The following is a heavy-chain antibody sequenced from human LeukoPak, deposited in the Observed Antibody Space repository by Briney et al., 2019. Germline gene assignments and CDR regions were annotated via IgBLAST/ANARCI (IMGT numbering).Heavy chain of an antibody. V-gene: IGHV4-4*07. D-gene: IGHD2-2*01. J-gene: IGHJ6*03. CDR1: GGSISSYY. CDR2: IYTSGST. Sequence: SETLSLTCTVSGGSISSYYWSWIRQPAGKGLEWIGRIYTSGSTNYNPSLKSRVTMSVDTSKNQFSLKLSSVTAADTAVYYCARVKVVVPAAIWIHYYYYMDVWGKGTTVTVSS. CDR3: ARVKVVVPAAIWIHYYYYMDV.